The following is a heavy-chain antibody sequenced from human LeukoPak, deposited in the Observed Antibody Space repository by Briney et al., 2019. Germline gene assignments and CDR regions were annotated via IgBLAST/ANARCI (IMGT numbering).Heavy chain of an antibody. V-gene: IGHV1-2*02. D-gene: IGHD2-2*01. CDR1: GYTFTGYY. J-gene: IGHJ5*02. CDR2: INPNSGGT. CDR3: ARDWGNIVVVPAAIGWFDP. Sequence: EASVKVSCKASGYTFTGYYMRWVRQAPGQGLEWMGWINPNSGGTNYAQKFQGRVTMTRDTSISTAYMELSRLRSDDTAVYYCARDWGNIVVVPAAIGWFDPWGQGTLVTDSS.